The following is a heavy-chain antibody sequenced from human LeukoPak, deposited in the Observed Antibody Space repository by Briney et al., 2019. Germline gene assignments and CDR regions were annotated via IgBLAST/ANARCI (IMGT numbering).Heavy chain of an antibody. Sequence: GGSLRLSCAASGFSFSYFWMSWVRQAPGTGLVWVSRTSSDGSSTFYADSVKGRFTISRDNAKNTLYLQTDSLRAEDTAVYYCARDRTGSLDYWGQGTLVTVSS. J-gene: IGHJ4*02. CDR1: GFSFSYFW. V-gene: IGHV3-74*01. CDR2: TSSDGSST. D-gene: IGHD1-14*01. CDR3: ARDRTGSLDY.